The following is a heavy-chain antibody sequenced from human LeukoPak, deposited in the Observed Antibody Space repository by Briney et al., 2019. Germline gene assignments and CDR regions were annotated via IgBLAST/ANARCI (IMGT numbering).Heavy chain of an antibody. CDR3: AKELSSRRLGDY. V-gene: IGHV3-23*01. J-gene: IGHJ4*02. CDR1: GFTFSGYG. Sequence: GGSLRLSCAASGFTFSGYGMNWVRQAPGKGLEWVSAVSSSGNTYYADSVKGRFTISRDNSKSTLYLQMNGLTAEGTATYYCAKELSSRRLGDYWGQGTLVAVSS. D-gene: IGHD6-19*01. CDR2: VSSSGNT.